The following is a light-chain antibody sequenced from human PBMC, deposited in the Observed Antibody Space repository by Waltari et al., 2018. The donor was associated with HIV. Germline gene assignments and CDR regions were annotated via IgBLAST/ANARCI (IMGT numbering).Light chain of an antibody. Sequence: DIQMTQSPSTLSASVGDRVTITCRASQSISSWLAWYQQKAGRAPKLLIYKASNLGTGVPSRFSGTGSGTEFTLTITSVQPDDFGTYYCQQYDTYYRTFGQGTKVEI. CDR1: QSISSW. CDR2: KAS. J-gene: IGKJ1*01. CDR3: QQYDTYYRT. V-gene: IGKV1-5*03.